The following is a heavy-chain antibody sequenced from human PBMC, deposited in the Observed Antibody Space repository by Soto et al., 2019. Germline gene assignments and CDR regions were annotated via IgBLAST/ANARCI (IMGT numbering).Heavy chain of an antibody. V-gene: IGHV3-23*01. Sequence: EVQLLESGGGLVQPGGSLRLSCAASGFTFSGYAMSWVRQAPGKGLEWVSGISGSGGSTYYADSVKGRFTISRDNSKNTLYLQMNSLRAEDTAVYYCAKDRLSGSYLSDHYYGMDVWGQGTTVTVSS. CDR2: ISGSGGST. D-gene: IGHD1-26*01. CDR1: GFTFSGYA. CDR3: AKDRLSGSYLSDHYYGMDV. J-gene: IGHJ6*02.